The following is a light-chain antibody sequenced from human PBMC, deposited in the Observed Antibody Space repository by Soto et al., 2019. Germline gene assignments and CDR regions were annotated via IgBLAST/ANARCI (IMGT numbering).Light chain of an antibody. CDR3: QQYATSPLT. J-gene: IGKJ4*01. V-gene: IGKV3D-20*01. CDR1: QTISSSY. CDR2: DAS. Sequence: EIVLTQSPGTLSLSPGERATLSCGASQTISSSYLAWYQQKPGLAPRLLIYDASSRATGMPDRFSGSGSGTDFTLTISRLEPEDFALYYCQQYATSPLTFGGGTKVDIK.